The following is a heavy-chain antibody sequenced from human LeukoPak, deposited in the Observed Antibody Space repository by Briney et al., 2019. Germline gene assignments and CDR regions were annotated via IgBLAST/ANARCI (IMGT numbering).Heavy chain of an antibody. CDR1: GGSISSGGYY. CDR3: ARGGVVVPAKIDY. V-gene: IGHV4-30-2*01. J-gene: IGHJ4*02. CDR2: IYHSGST. Sequence: SETLSLTCTVSGGSISSGGYYWSWIRQPPGKGLEWIGYIYHSGSTYYNPSLKSRVTISVDRSKNQFSLKLSSVTAADTAVYYCARGGVVVPAKIDYWGQGTLVTVSS. D-gene: IGHD2-2*01.